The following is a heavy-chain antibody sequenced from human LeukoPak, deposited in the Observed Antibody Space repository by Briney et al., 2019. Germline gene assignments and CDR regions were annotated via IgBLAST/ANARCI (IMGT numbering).Heavy chain of an antibody. CDR2: IFYSGST. J-gene: IGHJ4*02. CDR3: ARLDAAAAGPPFDY. V-gene: IGHV4-39*01. D-gene: IGHD6-13*01. Sequence: SETLSLTCTVSGDSISSSSYYWGWIRQPPGKGLEWIGSIFYSGSTYYNPSLKSRVALSADTSKSQFSLKLTSVTAADTAVYYCARLDAAAAGPPFDYWGQGTLVTVSS. CDR1: GDSISSSSYY.